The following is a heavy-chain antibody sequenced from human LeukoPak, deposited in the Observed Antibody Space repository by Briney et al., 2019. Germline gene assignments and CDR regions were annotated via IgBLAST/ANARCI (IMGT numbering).Heavy chain of an antibody. Sequence: SETLSLTCTFSGGSISIYYWSWIRQPPGKGLEWIGYIYYSGSTNYNPSLKSRVTISVDTSKNQFSLKIRSVTAADTAVYYCARDRCSGGSCRKLNWFDPWGQGTLVTVSS. CDR1: GGSISIYY. V-gene: IGHV4-59*01. D-gene: IGHD2-15*01. CDR3: ARDRCSGGSCRKLNWFDP. CDR2: IYYSGST. J-gene: IGHJ5*02.